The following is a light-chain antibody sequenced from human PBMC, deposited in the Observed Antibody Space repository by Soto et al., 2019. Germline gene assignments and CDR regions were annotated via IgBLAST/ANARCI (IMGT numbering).Light chain of an antibody. Sequence: ILMTQSPATVSVSPGERATLSCRASQSVSNNLAWYQQKSGQAPRLLIYDASTRATGIPARFSGSGSGTEFTLTISGLQSEDFAVYYCQQYNNWPPWTFGQGTKVEIK. V-gene: IGKV3-15*01. CDR1: QSVSNN. CDR3: QQYNNWPPWT. CDR2: DAS. J-gene: IGKJ1*01.